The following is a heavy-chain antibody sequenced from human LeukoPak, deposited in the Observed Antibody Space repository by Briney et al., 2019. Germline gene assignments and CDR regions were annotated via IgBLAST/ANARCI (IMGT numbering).Heavy chain of an antibody. CDR2: INHSGST. CDR3: ARAPTWYYDSRPGAFDI. V-gene: IGHV4-34*01. D-gene: IGHD3-22*01. Sequence: SETLSLTCAVYGGSFSGYYWSWIRQPPGKGLAWIGEINHSGSTNYNQSLKSRVTISVDTSKNQFSLKLSSVTAADTAVYYCARAPTWYYDSRPGAFDIWGQGTMVTVSS. J-gene: IGHJ3*02. CDR1: GGSFSGYY.